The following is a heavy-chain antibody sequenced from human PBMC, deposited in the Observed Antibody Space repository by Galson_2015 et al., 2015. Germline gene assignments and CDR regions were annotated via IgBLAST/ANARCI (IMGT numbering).Heavy chain of an antibody. V-gene: IGHV3-66*04. Sequence: PRLSCAASGFTVSNNYMNWVRQAPGKGLEWVSVIYSSGTTYHADSVKGRFTISRDSSKNTVYLQMNSLRAEDTAVYYCARQGLLGGQGTLVTVSS. CDR3: ARQGLL. J-gene: IGHJ4*02. D-gene: IGHD3-3*01. CDR1: GFTVSNNY. CDR2: IYSSGTT.